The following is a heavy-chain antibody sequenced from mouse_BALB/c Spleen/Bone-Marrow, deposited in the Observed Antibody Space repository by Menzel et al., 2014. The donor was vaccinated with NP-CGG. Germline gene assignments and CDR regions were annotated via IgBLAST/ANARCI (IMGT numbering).Heavy chain of an antibody. CDR2: INPSNGRT. CDR3: ARWGITLAY. V-gene: IGHV1S81*02. Sequence: VKLMESGAEQVKPGASVKLSCKASGYTFTSYWMHWVKQRPGQGLEWIGEINPSNGRTNYNEKFKSKATLTVDKSSSTAYMQLSSLTSEDSAVYYRARWGITLAYWGQGTLVTVSA. J-gene: IGHJ3*01. D-gene: IGHD2-4*01. CDR1: GYTFTSYW.